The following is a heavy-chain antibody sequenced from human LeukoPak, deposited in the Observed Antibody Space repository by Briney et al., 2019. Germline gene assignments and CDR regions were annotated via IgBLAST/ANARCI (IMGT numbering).Heavy chain of an antibody. CDR2: ISSSGSTI. Sequence: GGSLRLSCAASGFTFSSYEMNWVRQAPGKGLEWVSYISSSGSTIYYADSVKGRFTISRDNAKNSLYLQMNSLRAEDTAVYYCAKDEGYCNGGSCYLGAFDIWGQGTMVTVSS. V-gene: IGHV3-48*03. CDR1: GFTFSSYE. D-gene: IGHD2-15*01. CDR3: AKDEGYCNGGSCYLGAFDI. J-gene: IGHJ3*02.